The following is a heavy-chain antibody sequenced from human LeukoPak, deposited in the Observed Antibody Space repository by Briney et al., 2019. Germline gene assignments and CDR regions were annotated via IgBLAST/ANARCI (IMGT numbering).Heavy chain of an antibody. D-gene: IGHD4-17*01. CDR3: ARGARIDYGDARDAFDI. J-gene: IGHJ3*02. Sequence: SETLSLTCTVSGGSISSSSYYWGWIRQPPGKGLEWIGSIYYSGSTYYNPSLKSRVTISVDTSKNQFSLKLSSVTAADTAVYYCARGARIDYGDARDAFDIWGQGTMVTVSS. V-gene: IGHV4-39*07. CDR2: IYYSGST. CDR1: GGSISSSSYY.